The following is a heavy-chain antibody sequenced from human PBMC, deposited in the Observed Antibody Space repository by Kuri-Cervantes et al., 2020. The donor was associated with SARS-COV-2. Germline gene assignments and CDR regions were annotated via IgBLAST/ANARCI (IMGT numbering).Heavy chain of an antibody. CDR3: ARGASIAARYYFDY. CDR2: IYHSGST. D-gene: IGHD6-6*01. V-gene: IGHV4-38-2*02. Sequence: SETLSLTCTVSGYSISSGYYWGWIRQPPGKGLGWIGSIYHSGSTYYNPSLKSRVTISVDTSKNQFSLKLSSVTAADTAVYYCARGASIAARYYFDYWGQGTLVTVSS. J-gene: IGHJ4*02. CDR1: GYSISSGYY.